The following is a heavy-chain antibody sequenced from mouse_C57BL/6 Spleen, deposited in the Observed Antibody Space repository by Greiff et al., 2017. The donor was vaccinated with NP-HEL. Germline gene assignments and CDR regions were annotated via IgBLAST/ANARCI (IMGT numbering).Heavy chain of an antibody. CDR2: ISDGGSYT. Sequence: EVQGVESGGGLVKPGGSLKLSCAASGFTFSSYAMSWVRQTPEKRLEWVATISDGGSYTYYPDNVKGRFTISRDNAKNNLYLQMSHLKSEDTAMYYCARAYGYDGWNAMDYWGQGTSVTVSS. CDR3: ARAYGYDGWNAMDY. CDR1: GFTFSSYA. V-gene: IGHV5-4*01. D-gene: IGHD2-2*01. J-gene: IGHJ4*01.